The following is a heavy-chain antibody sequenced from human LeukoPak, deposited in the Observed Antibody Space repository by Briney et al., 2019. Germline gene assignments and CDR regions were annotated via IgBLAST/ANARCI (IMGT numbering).Heavy chain of an antibody. CDR3: ARVPEGQLTVDY. Sequence: GGSLRLSCAASGFTFSSYSMNWFRQAPGKGLEWVSSISSSSSYIYYADSVKGRFTISRDNAKNSLYLQMNSLRAEDTAVYYCARVPEGQLTVDYWGQGTLVTVSS. J-gene: IGHJ4*02. D-gene: IGHD6-6*01. CDR2: ISSSSSYI. V-gene: IGHV3-21*01. CDR1: GFTFSSYS.